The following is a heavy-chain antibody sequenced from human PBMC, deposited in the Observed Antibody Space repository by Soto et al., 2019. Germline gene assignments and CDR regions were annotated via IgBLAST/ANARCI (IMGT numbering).Heavy chain of an antibody. V-gene: IGHV3-30-3*01. Sequence: QVQLVESGGGVVQPGRSLRLSCAASGFTFSSYAMHWVRQAPGKGLEWVAVISYDGSNKYYADSVKGRFTISRDNSQNTLYLQMNSLRAEDTAVYYCARDESYSSGVVSYFDYWGQGTLVTVSS. CDR2: ISYDGSNK. CDR3: ARDESYSSGVVSYFDY. D-gene: IGHD5-18*01. J-gene: IGHJ4*02. CDR1: GFTFSSYA.